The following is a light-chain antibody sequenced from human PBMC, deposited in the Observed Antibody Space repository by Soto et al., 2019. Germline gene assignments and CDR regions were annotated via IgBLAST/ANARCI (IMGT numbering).Light chain of an antibody. CDR3: QQYGSSRT. Sequence: EIVLTQSPGTLSLSPGERATLSCRASESVSSSYLAWYQQKPGQAPRLLIYGASSRATGIPDRFSGSGSGTDSTLTISRLEPEAFAVYYCQQYGSSRTFGQGTKVEIK. CDR2: GAS. J-gene: IGKJ1*01. V-gene: IGKV3-20*01. CDR1: ESVSSSY.